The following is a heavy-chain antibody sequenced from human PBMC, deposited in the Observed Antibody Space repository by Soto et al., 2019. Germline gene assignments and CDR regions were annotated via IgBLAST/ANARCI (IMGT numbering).Heavy chain of an antibody. CDR1: GDSVSSNSAA. D-gene: IGHD2-15*01. CDR2: TYYRSKWYN. J-gene: IGHJ5*02. Sequence: SQSLSRTCAISGDSVSSNSAAWNWIRQPPSRGLEWLGRTYYRSKWYNDYAVSVKSRITINPDTSKNQFSLQLNSVTPEDTAVYYCAREVVVVAAGNWFDPWGQGNLVTVSS. CDR3: AREVVVVAAGNWFDP. V-gene: IGHV6-1*01.